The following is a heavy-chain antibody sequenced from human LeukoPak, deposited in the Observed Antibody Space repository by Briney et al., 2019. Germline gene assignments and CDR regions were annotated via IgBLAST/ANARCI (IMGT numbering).Heavy chain of an antibody. CDR3: ARDYPTVYYYYYMDV. Sequence: SETLSLTCTVSGGSIITYYWSWIRQPAGKGLEWIGRIYTSGSTNYNPSLKSRVTMSVDTSKNQFSLKLSSVTAADTAVYYCARDYPTVYYYYYMDVWGKGTTVTVSS. CDR2: IYTSGST. D-gene: IGHD1-1*01. CDR1: GGSIITYY. J-gene: IGHJ6*03. V-gene: IGHV4-4*07.